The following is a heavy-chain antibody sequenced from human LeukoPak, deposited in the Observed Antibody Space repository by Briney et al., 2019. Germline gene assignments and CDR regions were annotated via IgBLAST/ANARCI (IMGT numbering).Heavy chain of an antibody. Sequence: GGSLRLSCTAPGFTFGDYAMSRFRQAPGKGLEWVGFIRSKAYGGTTEYAASVKGRFTISRDDSKSLAYLQMNSLKTEDTAIYFCTRDDYGDLWGQGTLVTVSS. J-gene: IGHJ5*02. CDR2: IRSKAYGGTT. D-gene: IGHD4-17*01. CDR1: GFTFGDYA. CDR3: TRDDYGDL. V-gene: IGHV3-49*03.